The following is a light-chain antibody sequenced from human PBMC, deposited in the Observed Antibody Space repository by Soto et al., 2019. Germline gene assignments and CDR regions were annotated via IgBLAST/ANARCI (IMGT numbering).Light chain of an antibody. Sequence: EIVMTQSPATLSVSPGERATLSCRASQSVSSNLAWYQQKPGQAPSLLIYAASSRAAGIPDRFSGSGSGTDFTLTISRLESEDFAVYYCQQNDISPFTFGQGTKVEIK. J-gene: IGKJ2*01. V-gene: IGKV3D-15*02. CDR1: QSVSSN. CDR3: QQNDISPFT. CDR2: AAS.